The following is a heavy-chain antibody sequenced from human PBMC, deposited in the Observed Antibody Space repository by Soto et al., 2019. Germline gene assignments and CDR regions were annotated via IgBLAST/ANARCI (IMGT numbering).Heavy chain of an antibody. CDR1: GFTFSSYA. D-gene: IGHD2-2*01. J-gene: IGHJ3*02. Sequence: GGSLRLSCAASGFTFSSYAMSWVRQAPGKGLEWVSAISGSGGSTYYADSVKDRFTISRDNSKNTLYLQMNSLRAEDTAVYYCAKDVRSTNAFDIWGQGTMVTVSS. CDR3: AKDVRSTNAFDI. V-gene: IGHV3-23*01. CDR2: ISGSGGST.